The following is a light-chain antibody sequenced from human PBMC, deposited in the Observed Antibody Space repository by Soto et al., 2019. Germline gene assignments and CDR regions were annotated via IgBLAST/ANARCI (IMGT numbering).Light chain of an antibody. CDR3: QQYNNWGT. J-gene: IGKJ1*01. V-gene: IGKV3-15*01. CDR2: GAS. Sequence: EIVMTQSPATLSVSPGERATLSCRASQSVSSNLAWYQQKPGQAPRLLIYGASTRATGIPASCSGSGSGTESTLTISSQQSEDFAVYYCQQYNNWGTFGQGTKVEIK. CDR1: QSVSSN.